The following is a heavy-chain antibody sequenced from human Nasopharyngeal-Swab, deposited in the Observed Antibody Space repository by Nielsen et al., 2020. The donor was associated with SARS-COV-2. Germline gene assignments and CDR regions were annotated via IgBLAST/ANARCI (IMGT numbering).Heavy chain of an antibody. CDR2: ISGSATNT. D-gene: IGHD3-3*01. J-gene: IGHJ3*02. CDR1: GFSCSIYA. Sequence: GESLKISCAASGFSCSIYAMSWVRQPPGKGLEWVSTISGSATNTYYADSVKGRFTISRDNSKNTLYLQMNSLGAEDTAVYYCAKGRGEYYENAFDMWGQGTMVTVSS. CDR3: AKGRGEYYENAFDM. V-gene: IGHV3-23*01.